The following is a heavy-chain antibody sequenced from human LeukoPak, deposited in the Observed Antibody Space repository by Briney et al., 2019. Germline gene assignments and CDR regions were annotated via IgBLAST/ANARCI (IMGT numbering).Heavy chain of an antibody. V-gene: IGHV1-24*01. J-gene: IGHJ5*02. CDR1: GYTLTELF. CDR3: ATLTLRPENWFDP. CDR2: FDPEDGET. D-gene: IGHD1-14*01. Sequence: ASVKVSCKVSGYTLTELFMHWVRQAPGKGLEWMGGFDPEDGETIYAQKFQGKVTMTEDTSTDTAYMELSSLRSEDTAVYYCATLTLRPENWFDPWGQGTLVTVSS.